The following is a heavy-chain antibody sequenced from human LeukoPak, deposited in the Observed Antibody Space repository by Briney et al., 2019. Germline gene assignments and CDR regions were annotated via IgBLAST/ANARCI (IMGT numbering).Heavy chain of an antibody. J-gene: IGHJ5*02. CDR2: INPNSGGT. V-gene: IGHV1-2*02. CDR3: ARGECSSTSCYDWLDP. CDR1: GYTFTVYY. Sequence: VASVKVSCKASGYTFTVYYMHWVRQAPGQGLEWMGWINPNSGGTNYAQKFQGRVTMTRDTSISTAYMELSRLRSDDTAVYYCARGECSSTSCYDWLDPWGQGSLVTVSS. D-gene: IGHD2-2*01.